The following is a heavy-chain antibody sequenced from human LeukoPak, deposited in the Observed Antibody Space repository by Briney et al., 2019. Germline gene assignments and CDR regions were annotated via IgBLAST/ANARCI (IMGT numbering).Heavy chain of an antibody. V-gene: IGHV3-7*03. CDR2: IKQDGSEK. CDR3: AKSGYNRFDY. J-gene: IGHJ4*02. D-gene: IGHD5-24*01. Sequence: GSLRLSCAVSGFTFNNYWMNWVRQAPGKGLEWVANIKQDGSEKKYVDSVKGRFSISRDNSKNTLYLQMNSLRAEDTAVYYCAKSGYNRFDYWGQGTLVTVSS. CDR1: GFTFNNYW.